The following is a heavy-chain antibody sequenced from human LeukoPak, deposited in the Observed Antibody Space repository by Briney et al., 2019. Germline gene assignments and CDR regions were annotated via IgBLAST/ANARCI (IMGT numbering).Heavy chain of an antibody. Sequence: PGGSLRLSCAASGFTFSSYAMSWVRQAPGEGLEWVSAISGSGGSTYYADSVKGRFTISRDNSKNTLYLQMNSLRAEDTAVYYCAAVYSSGTNFDYWGQGTLVTVSS. J-gene: IGHJ4*02. CDR1: GFTFSSYA. CDR3: AAVYSSGTNFDY. CDR2: ISGSGGST. D-gene: IGHD6-19*01. V-gene: IGHV3-23*01.